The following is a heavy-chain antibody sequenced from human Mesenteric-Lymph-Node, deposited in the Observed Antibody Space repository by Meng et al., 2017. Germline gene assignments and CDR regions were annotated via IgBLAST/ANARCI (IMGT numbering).Heavy chain of an antibody. J-gene: IGHJ4*02. V-gene: IGHV4-4*02. D-gene: IGHD6-19*01. CDR3: ASFPPPGKQWLVTDY. CDR1: GGSISSSNW. CDR2: IYHSGST. Sequence: QGQLQESGPGLVKPSGTLSLTCAVSGGSISSSNWWSWVRQPPGKGLEWIGEIYHSGSTNYNPSLKSRVTISVDKSKNQFSLKLSSVTAADTAEYYCASFPPPGKQWLVTDYWGQGTLVTVSS.